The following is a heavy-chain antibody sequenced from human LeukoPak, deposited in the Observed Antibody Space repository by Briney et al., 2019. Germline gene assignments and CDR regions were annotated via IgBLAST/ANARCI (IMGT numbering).Heavy chain of an antibody. J-gene: IGHJ6*03. CDR1: GFTFDDYA. Sequence: GGSLRLSCAASGFTFDDYAMHWVRQAPGKGLEWVSLISWDGSNTYYADSVKGRFTISRDNSKNSLYLQMNSLRAEDMALYYCAKGGGGRLIYYYYMDVWGKGTTVTVSS. CDR3: AKGGGGRLIYYYYMDV. D-gene: IGHD3-16*01. V-gene: IGHV3-43D*03. CDR2: ISWDGSNT.